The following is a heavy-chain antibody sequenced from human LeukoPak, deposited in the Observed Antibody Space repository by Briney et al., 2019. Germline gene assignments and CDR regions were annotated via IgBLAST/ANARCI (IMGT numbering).Heavy chain of an antibody. CDR2: IRGDESRL. CDR1: GFSIRTFW. Sequence: QSGGSLRLSCVASGFSIRTFWMTWVRQAPGKGLEWVANIRGDESRLYYVDSVKGRFTISRDNAKNSLYLQMSDLRAEDTSVYYCARGASWELLRYFDYWGQGTLVTVSS. J-gene: IGHJ4*02. V-gene: IGHV3-7*01. CDR3: ARGASWELLRYFDY. D-gene: IGHD1-26*01.